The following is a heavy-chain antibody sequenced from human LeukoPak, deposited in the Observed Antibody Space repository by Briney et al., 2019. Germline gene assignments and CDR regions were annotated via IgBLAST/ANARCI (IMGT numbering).Heavy chain of an antibody. J-gene: IGHJ4*01. CDR2: VSGHGDTT. Sequence: QTGGSLRLSCGASGFTFSRYAMNWVRQPPGKGLEWVSAVSGHGDTTDYVDSVKGRFTISRDNSRNTVHLQIDSLRIEDTGVYYCARGSTAAAPGWVYWGHGTLVTVSS. V-gene: IGHV3-23*01. D-gene: IGHD6-19*01. CDR1: GFTFSRYA. CDR3: ARGSTAAAPGWVY.